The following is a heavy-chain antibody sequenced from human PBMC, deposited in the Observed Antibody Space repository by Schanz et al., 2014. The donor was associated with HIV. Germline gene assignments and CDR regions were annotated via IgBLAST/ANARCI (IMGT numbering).Heavy chain of an antibody. V-gene: IGHV3-21*01. CDR1: GFTFSSYG. CDR3: AREDCSGGSCFSNYYYYAMDV. Sequence: VQLVESGGGVVQPGRSLRLSCAASGFTFSSYGMNWVRQAPGKGLEWVSSISSSGTYIHYADSVKGRFTISRDNAKNSLYLHMSSLRAEDTAVYYCAREDCSGGSCFSNYYYYAMDVWGQGTTVTVSS. J-gene: IGHJ6*02. CDR2: ISSSGTYI. D-gene: IGHD2-15*01.